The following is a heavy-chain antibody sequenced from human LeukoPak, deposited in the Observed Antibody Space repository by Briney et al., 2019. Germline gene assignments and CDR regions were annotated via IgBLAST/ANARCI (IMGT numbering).Heavy chain of an antibody. CDR3: ARDSTVTSLGDY. J-gene: IGHJ4*02. CDR1: GGTFSSYT. Sequence: SVKVSCKATGGTFSSYTISWVRQAPGQGLEWMGRIIPILGIANYAQKFQGRVTITADKSTSTAYMELSSLRSEDTAVYYCARDSTVTSLGDYWGQGTLVTVSS. V-gene: IGHV1-69*04. D-gene: IGHD4-11*01. CDR2: IIPILGIA.